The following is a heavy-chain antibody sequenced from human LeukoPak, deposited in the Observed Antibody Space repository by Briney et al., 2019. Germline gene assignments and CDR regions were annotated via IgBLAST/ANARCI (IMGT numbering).Heavy chain of an antibody. CDR3: AAECVEGEETYLDY. D-gene: IGHD2-21*01. V-gene: IGHV1-58*01. CDR1: GFTFTSSA. Sequence: GASVKVSCKASGFTFTSSAVQWVRQARGQRLEWIGWIVVGSGNTNYAQKFQERVTITRDMSTSTAYMELSSLRSEDTAVYYCAAECVEGEETYLDYWGQGTLVTVSS. J-gene: IGHJ4*02. CDR2: IVVGSGNT.